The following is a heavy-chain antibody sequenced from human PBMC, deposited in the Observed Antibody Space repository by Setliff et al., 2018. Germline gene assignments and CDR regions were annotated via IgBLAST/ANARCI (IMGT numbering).Heavy chain of an antibody. CDR1: DDSFTSSRYY. J-gene: IGHJ4*01. CDR2: ISYSGTP. D-gene: IGHD2-15*01. V-gene: IGHV4-39*01. Sequence: SETLSLTCTVSDDSFTSSRYYGGWIRQAPGSGLEWIGSISYSGTPYYNASVESRVTISIDTSRNQFSLELRSVTVADTATYYCVRPGGTTVVARHFDYWGAGILVTVSS. CDR3: VRPGGTTVVARHFDY.